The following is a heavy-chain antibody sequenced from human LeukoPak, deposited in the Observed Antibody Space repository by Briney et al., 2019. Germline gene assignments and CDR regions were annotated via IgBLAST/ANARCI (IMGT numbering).Heavy chain of an antibody. Sequence: SETLSLTCAVYGGSFSGYYWSWIRQPPGKGLEWIGRIYTSGSTNYNPSLKSRVTMSVDTSKNQFSLKLSSVTAADTAVYYCARDLIVATSRENWFDPWGQGTLVTVSS. CDR1: GGSFSGYY. CDR3: ARDLIVATSRENWFDP. CDR2: IYTSGST. J-gene: IGHJ5*02. D-gene: IGHD3-22*01. V-gene: IGHV4-4*07.